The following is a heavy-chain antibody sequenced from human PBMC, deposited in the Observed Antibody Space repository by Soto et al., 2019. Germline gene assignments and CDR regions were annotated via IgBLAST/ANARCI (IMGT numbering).Heavy chain of an antibody. CDR3: ARGDYSVLEF. CDR2: IYPGDSDT. Sequence: EVQLVQSGAEVKKPGESLKISCKDSGFSFASSWIGWVRQMPGKGLEWMGVIYPGDSDTRYSPSFQGQVTISADKSISTDYQQWSSLKASDTAMYYCARGDYSVLEFWGQGTLVTFSS. V-gene: IGHV5-51*03. J-gene: IGHJ4*02. D-gene: IGHD4-4*01. CDR1: GFSFASSW.